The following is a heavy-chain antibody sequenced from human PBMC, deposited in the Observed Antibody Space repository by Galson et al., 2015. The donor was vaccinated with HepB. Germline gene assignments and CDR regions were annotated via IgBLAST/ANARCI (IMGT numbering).Heavy chain of an antibody. D-gene: IGHD6-6*01. CDR2: IQKDGSGT. Sequence: SLRLSCAASGFTFRNFAMRWVRQAPGKGLEGVSSIQKDGSGTYSADDVGGRFTNSSDNSKNTLYLQLNSLRGEDTATYYCANQSTSSVGNWFGPWGQGTLVTVSS. J-gene: IGHJ5*02. CDR3: ANQSTSSVGNWFGP. V-gene: IGHV3-23*03. CDR1: GFTFRNFA.